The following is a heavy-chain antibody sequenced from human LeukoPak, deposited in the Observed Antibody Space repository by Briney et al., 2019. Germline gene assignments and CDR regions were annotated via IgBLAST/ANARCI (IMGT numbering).Heavy chain of an antibody. J-gene: IGHJ4*02. CDR3: ARPAKGGSGSYYISPFDY. V-gene: IGHV4-38-2*02. Sequence: PSETLSLTCTVSGYSITSGYFWDWIRQPPGKGLEWIGSIYYSGSTYYNPSLKSRVTISVDTSKNQFSLKLSSVTAADTAVYYCARPAKGGSGSYYISPFDYWGQGTLVTVSS. CDR1: GYSITSGYF. CDR2: IYYSGST. D-gene: IGHD3-10*01.